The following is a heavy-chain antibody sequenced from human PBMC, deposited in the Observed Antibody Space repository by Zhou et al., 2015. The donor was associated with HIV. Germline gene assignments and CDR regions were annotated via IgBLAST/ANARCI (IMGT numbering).Heavy chain of an antibody. D-gene: IGHD3-3*01. J-gene: IGHJ3*02. Sequence: QVQLVQSGAEVKKPGSSVKVSCKASGGTFSSYAISWVRQAPGQGLEWMGGIIPIFGTANYAQKFQGRVTITADESTSTAYMELSSLRSEDTAVYYCASSPTYYDFWSGYSRFDAFDIWGQGTMVTVSS. V-gene: IGHV1-69*01. CDR3: ASSPTYYDFWSGYSRFDAFDI. CDR2: IIPIFGTA. CDR1: GGTFSSYA.